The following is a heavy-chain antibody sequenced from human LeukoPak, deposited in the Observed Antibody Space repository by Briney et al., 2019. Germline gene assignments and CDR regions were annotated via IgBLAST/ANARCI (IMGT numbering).Heavy chain of an antibody. CDR2: ISSSGSTI. D-gene: IGHD6-13*01. J-gene: IGHJ4*02. CDR1: GFTFSSYE. CDR3: AKGSIAAAGTHFDY. V-gene: IGHV3-48*03. Sequence: PGGSLRLSCAASGFTFSSYEMNWVRQAPGKGLEWVSYISSSGSTIYYADSVKGRFTISRDNSKNTLYLQMNSLRAEDTAVYYCAKGSIAAAGTHFDYWGQGTLVTVSS.